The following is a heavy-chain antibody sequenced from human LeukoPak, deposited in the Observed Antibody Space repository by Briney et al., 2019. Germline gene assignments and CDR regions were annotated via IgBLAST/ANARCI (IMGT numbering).Heavy chain of an antibody. CDR1: GFTFRNYA. J-gene: IGHJ4*02. CDR3: ARAVARYSSSWYPLFY. V-gene: IGHV3-23*01. CDR2: IIPSADET. Sequence: GGSLRLSCAASGFTFRNYAMSWVRQAPGKGLEWVSAIIPSADETFYADSVKGRFTVSRDNSKNTLYLQMNSLRAEDTAVYYCARAVARYSSSWYPLFYWGQGTLVTVSS. D-gene: IGHD6-13*01.